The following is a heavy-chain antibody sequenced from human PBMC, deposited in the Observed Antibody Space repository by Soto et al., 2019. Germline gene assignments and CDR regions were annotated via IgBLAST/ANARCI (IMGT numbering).Heavy chain of an antibody. J-gene: IGHJ3*02. CDR2: ISVGSGNT. Sequence: SVKVSCKASGYTFTSYGISWVRQARGQGLEWIGWISVGSGNTNYAQRFQERVTITRDMSTSTAYMELSSLRSEDTAVYYCAAGYDLYAFDIWGQGTMVTVSS. CDR3: AAGYDLYAFDI. D-gene: IGHD3-3*01. CDR1: GYTFTSYG. V-gene: IGHV1-58*02.